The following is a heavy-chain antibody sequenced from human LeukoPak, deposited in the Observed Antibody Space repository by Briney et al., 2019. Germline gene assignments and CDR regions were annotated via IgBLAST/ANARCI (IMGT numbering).Heavy chain of an antibody. CDR3: AGDQPNYCSSTSCFRMDV. D-gene: IGHD2-2*01. CDR1: GGTFSSYT. Sequence: SVKVSCKASGGTFSSYTISWVRQAPGQGLEWMGRIIPILGIANYAQKFQGRVTITADKSTSTAYMELSSLRSEDTAVYYCAGDQPNYCSSTSCFRMDVWGQGTTVTVSS. CDR2: IIPILGIA. V-gene: IGHV1-69*04. J-gene: IGHJ6*02.